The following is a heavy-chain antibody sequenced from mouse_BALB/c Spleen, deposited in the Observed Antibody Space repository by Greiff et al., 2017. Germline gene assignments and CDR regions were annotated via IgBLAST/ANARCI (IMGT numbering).Heavy chain of an antibody. D-gene: IGHD2-3*01. Sequence: EVQLVESGGGLVQPGGSRKLSCAASGFTFSSFGMHWVRQAPEKGLEWVAYISSGSSTIYYADTVKGRFTISRDNPKNTLFLQMTSLRSEDTAMYYCARNGWLHPSYAMDYWGQGTSVTVSS. CDR2: ISSGSSTI. CDR1: GFTFSSFG. V-gene: IGHV5-17*02. J-gene: IGHJ4*01. CDR3: ARNGWLHPSYAMDY.